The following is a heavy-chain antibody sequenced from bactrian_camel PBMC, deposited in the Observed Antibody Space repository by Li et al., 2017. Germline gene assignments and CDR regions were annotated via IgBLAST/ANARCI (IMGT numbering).Heavy chain of an antibody. D-gene: IGHD6*01. V-gene: IGHV3S30*01. CDR1: GFTFSLWT. Sequence: QLVESWGGSVQAGGSLRLSCAASGFTFSLWTMSWVRQAPGKGLEWISSISARAVTTNYADSVKGRFTISRDNAKNTLYLQLNSLKTEDTAIYYCVQGPSGTALLTDTKRGQGTQVTVS. CDR2: ISARAVTT. J-gene: IGHJ4*01.